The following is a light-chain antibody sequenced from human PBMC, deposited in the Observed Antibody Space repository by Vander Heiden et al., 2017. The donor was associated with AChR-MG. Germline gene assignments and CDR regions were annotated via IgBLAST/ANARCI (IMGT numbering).Light chain of an antibody. V-gene: IGLV1-40*01. Sequence: QSVLAPPPSVSGAPGQRVTIPRTGRSSNIGEGYDVHWYQQLPGTAPNLLIYGNSNRPSGVPDRFSGSKSGTSASLAITGLQAEDEADYYCQSYDSSLRGRVFGGGTKLTVL. J-gene: IGLJ2*01. CDR3: QSYDSSLRGRV. CDR2: GNS. CDR1: SSNIGEGYD.